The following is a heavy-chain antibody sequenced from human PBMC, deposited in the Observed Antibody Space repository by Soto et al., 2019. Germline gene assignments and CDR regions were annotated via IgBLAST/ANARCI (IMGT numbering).Heavy chain of an antibody. J-gene: IGHJ4*02. D-gene: IGHD3-22*01. CDR2: IGGGGGRT. V-gene: IGHV3-23*01. CDR1: GFIFSRYA. CDR3: AKARYESSGYYGPFVDY. Sequence: EVQLLEPGGGLVQPGGSLRLSCAASGFIFSRYAMTWVRQAPGQGLEWVSAIGGGGGRTYYADSVKGRFTISRDNSKNTAYLQMNSLRAEYTAVYYCAKARYESSGYYGPFVDYRGQGTLVTVSS.